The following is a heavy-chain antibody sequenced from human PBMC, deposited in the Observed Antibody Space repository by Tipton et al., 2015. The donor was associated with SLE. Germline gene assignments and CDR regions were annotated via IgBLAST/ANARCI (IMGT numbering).Heavy chain of an antibody. V-gene: IGHV3-66*02. CDR1: GFTVSSNY. CDR2: LYSGGST. Sequence: SLRLSCVASGFTVSSNYMSWVRQAPGKGLEWVSVLYSGGSTYYADSVKGRFTISRDSTKNTLYLQMNSLRVEDTAVYYCARVSVAGTFGGDFQVWGQGTLVTVAS. D-gene: IGHD3-16*01. J-gene: IGHJ1*01. CDR3: ARVSVAGTFGGDFQV.